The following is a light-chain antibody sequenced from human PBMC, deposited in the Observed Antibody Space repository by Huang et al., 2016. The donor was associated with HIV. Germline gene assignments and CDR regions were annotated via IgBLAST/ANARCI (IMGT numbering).Light chain of an antibody. Sequence: DIQMTQSPSSLSASVGDRVTITCRASQGIGSYLAWYQQKPGIVPKLLIYAASTLQSGVPSLLSGSASGTDFTLTISSLQPEDVATYYCQKYNGAPWTFGQGTKVEIK. V-gene: IGKV1-27*01. CDR2: AAS. CDR3: QKYNGAPWT. CDR1: QGIGSY. J-gene: IGKJ1*01.